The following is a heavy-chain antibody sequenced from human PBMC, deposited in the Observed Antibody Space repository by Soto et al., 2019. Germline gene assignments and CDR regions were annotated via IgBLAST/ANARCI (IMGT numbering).Heavy chain of an antibody. CDR1: GTIFSSYT. J-gene: IGHJ6*02. D-gene: IGHD3-16*01. CDR2: IIPILGET. V-gene: IGHV1-69*08. CDR3: ARGLGGRMDD. Sequence: QVQLVQSGAEVNKPGSSVRVSCKASGTIFSSYTISWVRQAPGQGLEWMGRIIPILGETNSAQKFQGRVTLTADKSTNTAYMQLNSLRLEDTAVYYCARGLGGRMDDWGQGTTVTVSS.